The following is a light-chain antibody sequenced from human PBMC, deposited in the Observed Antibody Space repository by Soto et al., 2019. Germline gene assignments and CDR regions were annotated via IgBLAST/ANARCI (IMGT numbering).Light chain of an antibody. CDR1: QSISPW. V-gene: IGKV1-5*01. Sequence: DIPMTQSPSILSASVGDRVTFTCRASQSISPWLAWYQLKPGKAPKLLIYGASSLGSGVPSRFSGSGSGTEFTLSISSLQPEDFATYYCQQYDPYSYTFGQGTKLEIK. CDR2: GAS. J-gene: IGKJ2*01. CDR3: QQYDPYSYT.